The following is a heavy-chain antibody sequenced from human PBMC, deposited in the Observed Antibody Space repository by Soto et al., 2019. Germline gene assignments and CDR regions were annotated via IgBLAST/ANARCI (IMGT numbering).Heavy chain of an antibody. Sequence: GSLRLSCAASGFTFSSYSMNWVRQPVGKGLEWIGYMYYSGTTYYNPSLKSRVTISIDSSKTQFSLKLNSLTTADTAMYYCGAQDYGAKGYYFETWGQGTLVTVSS. CDR2: MYYSGTT. CDR3: GAQDYGAKGYYFET. V-gene: IGHV4-59*04. CDR1: GFTFSSYS. D-gene: IGHD4-17*01. J-gene: IGHJ4*02.